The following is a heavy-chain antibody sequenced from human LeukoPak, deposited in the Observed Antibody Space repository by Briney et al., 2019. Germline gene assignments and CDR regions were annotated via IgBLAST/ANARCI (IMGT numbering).Heavy chain of an antibody. CDR3: ARDTYSGSYLGY. Sequence: GGSLRLSCAASGFTFSSYSMNWVRQAPGKGLEWVSSISSSSSYIYYADSVKGRFTISRDNSKNTLYLQMSSLRAEDTAVYYCARDTYSGSYLGYWGQGTLVTVSS. D-gene: IGHD1-26*01. CDR1: GFTFSSYS. J-gene: IGHJ4*02. CDR2: ISSSSSYI. V-gene: IGHV3-21*01.